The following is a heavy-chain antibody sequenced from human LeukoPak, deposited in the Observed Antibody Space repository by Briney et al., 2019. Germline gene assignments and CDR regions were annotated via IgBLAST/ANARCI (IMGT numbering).Heavy chain of an antibody. CDR2: IYPVDSDT. Sequence: GESLKISCKASGYSFTSYWIGWVRQMPGKGLEWMGMIYPVDSDTKYSPCFQGQVTISDDKSISTAYLQWSSLKASDTAMYYCARPNYYDSSGYYPWNAFDIWGQGTMVTVSS. CDR3: ARPNYYDSSGYYPWNAFDI. D-gene: IGHD3-22*01. CDR1: GYSFTSYW. V-gene: IGHV5-51*01. J-gene: IGHJ3*02.